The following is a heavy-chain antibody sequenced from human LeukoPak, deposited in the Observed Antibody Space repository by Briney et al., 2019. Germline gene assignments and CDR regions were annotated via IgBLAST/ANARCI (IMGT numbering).Heavy chain of an antibody. J-gene: IGHJ4*02. CDR2: IYYSGST. Sequence: SETLSLTCSVSGGSISSYYWSWIRQPPGKGLEWIGHIYYSGSTNYNPSLKSRVTISVDTSKNQFSLQLRSVTAADTAVYYCARDGGYNSGWPYFDYWGQGTLVPVSS. D-gene: IGHD6-19*01. CDR3: ARDGGYNSGWPYFDY. CDR1: GGSISSYY. V-gene: IGHV4-59*01.